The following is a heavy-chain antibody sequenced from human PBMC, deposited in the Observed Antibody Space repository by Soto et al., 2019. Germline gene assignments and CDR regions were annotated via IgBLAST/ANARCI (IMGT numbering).Heavy chain of an antibody. Sequence: PGGSLRLSCAASGFTFSSYWMSWVRQAPGKGLEWVANIKQDGSEKYYVDSVKGRFTISRDNAKNSLYLQMNSLRAEDTAVYYCARGRGDYIWGSYPIPSVLWGQGTMVTVSS. CDR3: ARGRGDYIWGSYPIPSVL. V-gene: IGHV3-7*01. CDR2: IKQDGSEK. D-gene: IGHD3-16*01. J-gene: IGHJ3*01. CDR1: GFTFSSYW.